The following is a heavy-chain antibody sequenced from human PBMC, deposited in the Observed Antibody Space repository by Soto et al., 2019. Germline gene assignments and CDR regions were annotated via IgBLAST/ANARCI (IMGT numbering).Heavy chain of an antibody. Sequence: QVQLVQSGAEVKKPGSSVKVSCKASGGTFSSYAISWVRQAPGQGLEWMGGIIPIFGTANYAQKFQGRVTICAEEPTDTDCIEKHSLGPEDTGADDCESSQRRAVAFDIWGQRTLVTVSS. V-gene: IGHV1-69*12. CDR3: ESSQRRAVAFDI. CDR1: GGTFSSYA. D-gene: IGHD6-19*01. CDR2: IIPIFGTA. J-gene: IGHJ3*02.